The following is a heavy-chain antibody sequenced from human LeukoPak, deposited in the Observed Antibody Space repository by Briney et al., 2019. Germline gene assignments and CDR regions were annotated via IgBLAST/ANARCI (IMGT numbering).Heavy chain of an antibody. Sequence: SETLSLTCTVSGGSISSYYWSWIRQPPGKGLEWIGYIYYSGSTNYNPSPKSRVTISVDTSKNQFSLKLSSVTAADTAVYYWARAQYSSGELIYYYYYMDVWGKGTTVTVSS. CDR3: ARAQYSSGELIYYYYYMDV. CDR2: IYYSGST. CDR1: GGSISSYY. J-gene: IGHJ6*03. D-gene: IGHD5-18*01. V-gene: IGHV4-59*01.